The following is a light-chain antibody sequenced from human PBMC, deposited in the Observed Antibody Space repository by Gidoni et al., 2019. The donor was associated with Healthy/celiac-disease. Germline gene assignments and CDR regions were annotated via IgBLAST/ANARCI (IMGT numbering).Light chain of an antibody. CDR1: SSDVGGYNY. V-gene: IGLV2-14*01. CDR2: DVS. CDR3: SSYTSSSTVV. Sequence: SALTSPCSVAWSPWPSITISCTGTSSDVGGYNYVSWYQQHPGKAPKIMIYDVSNRPSGVSNRFSGSKSGNTASLTISGLQAEDEADYYCSSYTSSSTVVFGGGTKLTVL. J-gene: IGLJ2*01.